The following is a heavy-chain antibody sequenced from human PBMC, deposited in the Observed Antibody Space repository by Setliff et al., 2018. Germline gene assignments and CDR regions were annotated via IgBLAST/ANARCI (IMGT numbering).Heavy chain of an antibody. CDR1: GLIFSNNW. Sequence: GGSLRLSCVASGLIFSNNWMSWVRQAPGKGLEWVTNINKDGSERNYVDSVKGRFTISRDNAKNSVYLQMNSLRADDTAVYYCVPQGGTHESDYWGQGTLVTVSS. CDR3: VPQGGTHESDY. V-gene: IGHV3-7*03. D-gene: IGHD3-16*01. CDR2: INKDGSER. J-gene: IGHJ4*02.